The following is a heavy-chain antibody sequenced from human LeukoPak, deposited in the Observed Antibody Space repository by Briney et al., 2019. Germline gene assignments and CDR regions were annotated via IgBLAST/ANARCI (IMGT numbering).Heavy chain of an antibody. V-gene: IGHV1-18*01. D-gene: IGHD3-10*01. CDR2: ISAYNGNT. Sequence: ASVKVSCKASGGTFSSYAISWVRQAPGQGLEWMGWISAYNGNTNYAQKLQGRVTMTTDTSTSTAYMELRSLRSDDTAVYYCARDSGGWFGELSEYFDYWGQGTLVTVSS. J-gene: IGHJ4*02. CDR1: GGTFSSYA. CDR3: ARDSGGWFGELSEYFDY.